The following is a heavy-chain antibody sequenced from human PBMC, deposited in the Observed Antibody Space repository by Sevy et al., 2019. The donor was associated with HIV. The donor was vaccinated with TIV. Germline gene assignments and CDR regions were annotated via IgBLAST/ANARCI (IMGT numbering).Heavy chain of an antibody. CDR2: INPNSGGS. Sequence: ASVKVSCKASGYTFTGYYMHWVRQAPGQGLEWMGWINPNSGGSNNAQKFQGRVTMIRDTSISTAYMELSRLRSNATAVYYCVRVPTMIVVVQGDLNAFDIWGQGTMVTVSS. D-gene: IGHD3-22*01. CDR3: VRVPTMIVVVQGDLNAFDI. V-gene: IGHV1-2*02. CDR1: GYTFTGYY. J-gene: IGHJ3*02.